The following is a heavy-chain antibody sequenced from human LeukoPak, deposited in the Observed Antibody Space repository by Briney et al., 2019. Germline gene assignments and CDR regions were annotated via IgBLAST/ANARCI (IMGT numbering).Heavy chain of an antibody. V-gene: IGHV3-48*01. CDR1: GFTFSSYS. J-gene: IGHJ3*02. CDR2: ISGRSATI. Sequence: GGSLRLSCAASGFTFSSYSMNWVRQAPGKGLEWVSYISGRSATIYYADSVKGRFTISRDNSKNTLYLQMNSLRAEDTAVYYCAREYYYDRGPELTNAFDIWGQGTMVTVSS. CDR3: AREYYYDRGPELTNAFDI. D-gene: IGHD3-10*02.